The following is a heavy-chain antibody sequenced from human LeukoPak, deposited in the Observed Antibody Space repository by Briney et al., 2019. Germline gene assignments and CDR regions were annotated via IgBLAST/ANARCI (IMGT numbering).Heavy chain of an antibody. CDR1: GYTLTGYY. J-gene: IGHJ4*02. Sequence: ASVKVSCKASGYTLTGYYIHWVRQAPGQGLECMGWINPSSGATNFAQKFQGRVTLTRDTSISTAYMELGSLKSDDTAVYYCASGADVKSVHYNDRSTYSYYFDYWGQGTLVTVSS. V-gene: IGHV1-2*02. CDR3: ASGADVKSVHYNDRSTYSYYFDY. CDR2: INPSSGAT. D-gene: IGHD3-22*01.